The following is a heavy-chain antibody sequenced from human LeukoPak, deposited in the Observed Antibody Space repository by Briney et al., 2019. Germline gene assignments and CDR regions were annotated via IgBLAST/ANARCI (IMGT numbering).Heavy chain of an antibody. V-gene: IGHV3-21*01. D-gene: IGHD5-12*01. CDR1: GFMFSTYT. J-gene: IGHJ4*02. CDR3: ARVRGAYDSLDY. CDR2: ISSSSSAI. Sequence: GGSLRLSCAASGFMFSTYTVTWVRQAPGKGLEWVSSISSSSSAIYYADSVKGRFTISRDNAKNSLYLRMNSLRAEDTAMYYCARVRGAYDSLDYWGQGTLVTVSS.